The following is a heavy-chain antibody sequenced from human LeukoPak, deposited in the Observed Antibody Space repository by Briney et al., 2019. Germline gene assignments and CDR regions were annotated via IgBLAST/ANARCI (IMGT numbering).Heavy chain of an antibody. CDR1: GYTFTSYG. CDR2: ISAYNGNT. CDR3: ARERGLGYCSSTSRSSDYYYYGMDV. D-gene: IGHD2-2*01. J-gene: IGHJ6*02. Sequence: ASVKVSCKASGYTFTSYGISWVRQAPGQGLEWMGWISAYNGNTNYAQKLQGRVTMTTDTSTSTAYMELRSLRSDDTAVYYCARERGLGYCSSTSRSSDYYYYGMDVWGQGTTVTVSS. V-gene: IGHV1-18*01.